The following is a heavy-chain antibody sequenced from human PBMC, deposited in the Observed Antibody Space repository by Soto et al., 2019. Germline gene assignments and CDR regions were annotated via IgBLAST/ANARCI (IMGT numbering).Heavy chain of an antibody. D-gene: IGHD3-10*01. Sequence: QVQLVESGGGVVQPGRSLRLSCAASGFTFSSYAMHWVRQAPGKGLEWVAVISYDGSNKYYADSVKGRFTISRDNSKNTLYLQMNSLRAEDTAAYYCARERGGGLWFGEFTFRYWGQGTLVTVSS. CDR2: ISYDGSNK. CDR1: GFTFSSYA. CDR3: ARERGGGLWFGEFTFRY. J-gene: IGHJ4*02. V-gene: IGHV3-30-3*01.